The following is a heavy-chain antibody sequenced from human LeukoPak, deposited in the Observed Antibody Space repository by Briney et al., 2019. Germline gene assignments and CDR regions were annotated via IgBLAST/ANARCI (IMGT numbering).Heavy chain of an antibody. V-gene: IGHV3-48*03. CDR1: GFTFSSYE. J-gene: IGHJ3*02. Sequence: GGSLTLSCAASGFTFSSYEMNWVRQAPGKGLEWVSYISSSGNTIYDADSVKGRFTISRDNAKNSLYLQMNSLRAEDTAVYYCARDRNYDGAFDMWGQGTMVTVSS. D-gene: IGHD3-3*01. CDR2: ISSSGNTI. CDR3: ARDRNYDGAFDM.